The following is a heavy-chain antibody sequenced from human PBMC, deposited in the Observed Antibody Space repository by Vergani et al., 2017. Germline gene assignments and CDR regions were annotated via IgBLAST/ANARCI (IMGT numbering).Heavy chain of an antibody. V-gene: IGHV4-34*01. D-gene: IGHD3-3*02. CDR2: INHSGST. CDR3: ARMGSRSSSIKYFDY. CDR1: GGSFSGYY. J-gene: IGHJ4*02. Sequence: QVQLQQWGAGLLKPSETLSLTCAVYGGSFSGYYWSWIRQPPGKGLEWIGEINHSGSTNYNPSRKSRVTISVDTSQNQFSLKLNSVTAAGTAVYYCARMGSRSSSIKYFDYWGQGTLVTVSS.